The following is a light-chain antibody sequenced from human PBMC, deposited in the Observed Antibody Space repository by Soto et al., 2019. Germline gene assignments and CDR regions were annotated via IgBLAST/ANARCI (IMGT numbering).Light chain of an antibody. CDR2: KAS. CDR1: QSISNH. Sequence: DIQMSQSPSSLSASAEDRVIITCRASQSISNHLNWYQQKPGKAPKLLIYKASTLKSGVPSRFSGSGSGTEFTLTISSLQPDDFATYYCQHYNSYSEAFGQGTKV. J-gene: IGKJ1*01. V-gene: IGKV1-5*03. CDR3: QHYNSYSEA.